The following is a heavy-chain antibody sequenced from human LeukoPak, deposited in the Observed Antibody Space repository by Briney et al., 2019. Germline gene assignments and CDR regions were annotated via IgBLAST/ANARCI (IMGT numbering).Heavy chain of an antibody. J-gene: IGHJ4*02. CDR3: AKAGGGSPAKGVDIAVAEVASWGYFDY. V-gene: IGHV3-30*18. D-gene: IGHD6-19*01. CDR1: GFTFSSYG. CDR2: ISYDGSNK. Sequence: GGSLRLSCAASGFTFSSYGMHWVRQAPGKGLEWVAVISYDGSNKYYADSVKGRFTISRDNSKNTLYLQMNSLRAEDTAVYYCAKAGGGSPAKGVDIAVAEVASWGYFDYWGQGTLVTVSS.